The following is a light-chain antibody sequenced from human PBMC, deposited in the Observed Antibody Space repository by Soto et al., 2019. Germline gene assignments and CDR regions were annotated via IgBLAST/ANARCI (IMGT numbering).Light chain of an antibody. CDR3: QQYGSSPPYT. J-gene: IGKJ2*01. CDR1: QSISSNY. V-gene: IGKV3-20*01. CDR2: GAS. Sequence: EIVLTQSPGTLSLSPGERATLSCRASQSISSNYLAWYQQKPGQAPRLLIYGASHRATGIPDRFSGSGSGTDFTLTISRLEPEDFAVYSCQQYGSSPPYTLGQGTKLEIK.